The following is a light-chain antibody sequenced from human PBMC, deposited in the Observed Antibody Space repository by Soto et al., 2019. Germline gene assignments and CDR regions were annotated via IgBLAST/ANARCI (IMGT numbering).Light chain of an antibody. CDR1: TSDVGVYNY. J-gene: IGLJ2*01. V-gene: IGLV2-14*01. Sequence: QSALTQPASVSGSPGQSITISCTATTSDVGVYNYVSWYQQHPGKAPKLMIYEVINRPSGVSNRFSGSKSGNTASLIISGLQAEDEADYYCGSYTSSSTLVFGGGTKVTVL. CDR2: EVI. CDR3: GSYTSSSTLV.